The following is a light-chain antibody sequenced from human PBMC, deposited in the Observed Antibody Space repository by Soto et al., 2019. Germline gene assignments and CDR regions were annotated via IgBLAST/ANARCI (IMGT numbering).Light chain of an antibody. CDR2: DAS. J-gene: IGKJ1*01. Sequence: EIVLTQSPGTLYLSPGERATLSCRASQSLSINYLAWYQQKPGQAPRLLIYDASSRAAGFPERFSGSGSGTDFTLTISSLEPEDFAVYYCHHYGSSPQTFGQGTKVDIK. CDR1: QSLSINY. CDR3: HHYGSSPQT. V-gene: IGKV3-20*01.